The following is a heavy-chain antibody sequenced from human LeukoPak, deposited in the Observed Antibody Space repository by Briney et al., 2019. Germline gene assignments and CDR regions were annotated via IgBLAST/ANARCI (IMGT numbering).Heavy chain of an antibody. CDR3: ARGHTLVVAAPRWFDP. J-gene: IGHJ5*02. CDR1: GGSISSYY. V-gene: IGHV4-59*01. D-gene: IGHD2-15*01. Sequence: KPSETLSLTCTVSGGSISSYYWSWIRQPPGKGLEWIGYIYYSGSTNYNPSLKSRVTISVDTSKNQFSLKLSSVTAADTAVYYCARGHTLVVAAPRWFDPWGQGTLVTVSS. CDR2: IYYSGST.